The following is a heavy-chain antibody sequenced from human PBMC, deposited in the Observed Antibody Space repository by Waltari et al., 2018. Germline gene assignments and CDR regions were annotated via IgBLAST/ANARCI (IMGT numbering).Heavy chain of an antibody. V-gene: IGHV3-23*01. Sequence: EVQLLESGGGLVQPGGSLRLSCAASGSTFTSSAITWVRQAPGKGLEWVSSITNGGSRYYADSVEGRFTISRDNSRNTLYLQMNSLRVEDTAIYYCAKDQAVRGVTYVDVWGQGTTVTVSS. CDR1: GSTFTSSA. CDR3: AKDQAVRGVTYVDV. CDR2: ITNGGSR. D-gene: IGHD3-10*01. J-gene: IGHJ6*02.